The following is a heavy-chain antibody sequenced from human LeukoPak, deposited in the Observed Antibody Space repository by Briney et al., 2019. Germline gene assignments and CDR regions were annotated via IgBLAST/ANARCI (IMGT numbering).Heavy chain of an antibody. CDR2: IYTSGST. J-gene: IGHJ4*02. CDR3: ARDVVAAAGTWDY. CDR1: GDSISIFY. D-gene: IGHD6-13*01. V-gene: IGHV4-4*07. Sequence: WETLSLTCTVSGDSISIFYWTWIRQPAGKGLEWIGRIYTSGSTNYNPSLKSRVTMSVDTSKNQFSLKLSSVTAADTAVYYCARDVVAAAGTWDYWGQGTLVTVSS.